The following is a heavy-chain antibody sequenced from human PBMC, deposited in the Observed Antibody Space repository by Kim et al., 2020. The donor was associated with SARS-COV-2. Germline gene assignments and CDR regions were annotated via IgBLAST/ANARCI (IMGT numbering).Heavy chain of an antibody. CDR2: INHSGST. Sequence: SETLSLTCAVYGGSFSGYYWSWIRQPPGKGLEWIGEINHSGSTNYNPSLKSRVTISVDTSKNQFSLKLSSVTAADTAVYYCAREGPGSIVGATRPGPDYYYYMDVWGKGTTVTVSS. D-gene: IGHD1-26*01. CDR3: AREGPGSIVGATRPGPDYYYYMDV. V-gene: IGHV4-34*01. CDR1: GGSFSGYY. J-gene: IGHJ6*03.